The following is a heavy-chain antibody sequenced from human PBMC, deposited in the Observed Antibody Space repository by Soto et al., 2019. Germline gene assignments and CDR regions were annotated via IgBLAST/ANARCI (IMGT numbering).Heavy chain of an antibody. D-gene: IGHD4-17*01. V-gene: IGHV1-46*01. J-gene: IGHJ4*02. CDR3: ATGAGDYENY. CDR1: GYTFTSNY. Sequence: QVHLVQSGAEVKKPGASVKVSCKASGYTFTSNYIHWVRQAPGQGLDWMGIINPSGGSTTYEQKFLGGVTMTRDTATSTVYMQLTSLRSDDTAVYYCATGAGDYENYWGQGTLVTVSS. CDR2: INPSGGST.